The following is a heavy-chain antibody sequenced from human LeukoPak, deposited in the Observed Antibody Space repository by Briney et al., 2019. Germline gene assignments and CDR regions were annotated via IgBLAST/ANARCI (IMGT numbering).Heavy chain of an antibody. Sequence: ASVKVSCKASGYTFTGYYIHWVRQAPGQGLEWMGWLNPNSGGTNYAQNFRGRVTMTRDTSISTAYMELSRLRSDDTAVYYCARDGDAGAFDIWGQGTMVTVSS. D-gene: IGHD7-27*01. CDR3: ARDGDAGAFDI. V-gene: IGHV1-2*02. CDR2: LNPNSGGT. CDR1: GYTFTGYY. J-gene: IGHJ3*02.